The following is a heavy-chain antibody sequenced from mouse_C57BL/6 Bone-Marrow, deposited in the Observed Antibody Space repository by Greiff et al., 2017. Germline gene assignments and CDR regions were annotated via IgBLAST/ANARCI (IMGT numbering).Heavy chain of an antibody. D-gene: IGHD2-2*01. V-gene: IGHV1-22*01. CDR1: GYTFTDYN. CDR3: ANDLLWLRRYYYAMDY. J-gene: IGHJ4*01. CDR2: INPNNGGT. Sequence: EVKLMESGPELVKPGASVKMSCKASGYTFTDYNMHWVKQSHGKSLEWIGYINPNNGGTSYNQKFKGKATLTVNKSSSTAYMELRSLTSEVSAVYYCANDLLWLRRYYYAMDYWGQGTSVTVSS.